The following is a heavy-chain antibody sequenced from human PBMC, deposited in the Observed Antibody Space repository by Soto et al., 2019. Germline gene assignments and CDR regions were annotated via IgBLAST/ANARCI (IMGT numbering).Heavy chain of an antibody. D-gene: IGHD1-26*01. Sequence: GGSLRLSCAASGFTFTSYAMSWVRQAPGKGLEWVSGISASGGRTYYADSVKGRFTISRDNSKNTMYLQMNSLRVEDTAVYKCARDWDLLTAFDLWGQGTMVTVSS. J-gene: IGHJ3*01. CDR2: ISASGGRT. V-gene: IGHV3-23*01. CDR1: GFTFTSYA. CDR3: ARDWDLLTAFDL.